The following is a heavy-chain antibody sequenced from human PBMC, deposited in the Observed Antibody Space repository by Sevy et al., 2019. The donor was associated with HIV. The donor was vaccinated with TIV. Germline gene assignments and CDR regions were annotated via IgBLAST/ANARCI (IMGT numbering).Heavy chain of an antibody. D-gene: IGHD1-1*01. CDR2: ISSSSSYI. V-gene: IGHV3-21*01. CDR1: GFTFSSYS. J-gene: IGHJ6*03. Sequence: GGSLRLSCAASGFTFSSYSMNWVRQAPGKGLEWVSSISSSSSYIYYADSVKGRFTISRDNAKNSLYLQMNSLRAEDMAVYYCARDPSVRTYYYYYMDVWGKGTTVTVSS. CDR3: ARDPSVRTYYYYYMDV.